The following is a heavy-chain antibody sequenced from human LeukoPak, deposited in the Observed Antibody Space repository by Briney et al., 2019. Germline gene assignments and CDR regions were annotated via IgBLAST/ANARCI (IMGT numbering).Heavy chain of an antibody. V-gene: IGHV4-39*01. J-gene: IGHJ4*02. CDR3: ARLGASAFDY. CDR2: IYYSGST. D-gene: IGHD6-6*01. CDR1: GGSISSGDYY. Sequence: PSETLSLTCTVSGGSISSGDYYWSWIRQPPGQGLEWIGSIYYSGSTYYNPSLKSRVTISVDTSKNQFSLKLSSVTAADTAVYYCARLGASAFDYWGQGTLVTVSS.